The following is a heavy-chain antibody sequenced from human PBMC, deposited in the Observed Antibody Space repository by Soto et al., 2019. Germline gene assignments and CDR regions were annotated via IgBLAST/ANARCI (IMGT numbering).Heavy chain of an antibody. CDR1: GGSISSGGYY. CDR3: ARDAGGAMGTYRWHYFDY. J-gene: IGHJ4*02. CDR2: IYYSGST. V-gene: IGHV4-31*03. Sequence: QVQLQESGPGLVKPSQTLSLTCTVSGGSISSGGYYWSWIRQHPGKGLEWIGYIYYSGSTYYNPSLKTRVTISVDTSKNRCYLKLSSVTAADTAVYYCARDAGGAMGTYRWHYFDYWGQGTLVTVSS. D-gene: IGHD1-7*01.